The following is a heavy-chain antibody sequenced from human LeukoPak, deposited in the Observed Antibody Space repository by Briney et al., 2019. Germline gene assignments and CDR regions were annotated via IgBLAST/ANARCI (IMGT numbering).Heavy chain of an antibody. V-gene: IGHV3-23*01. D-gene: IGHD6-13*01. CDR2: ISGSGGNT. CDR3: AKGISGFFLSSSWYGY. CDR1: GFTFSSYG. Sequence: PGGSLRLSCAASGFTFSSYGMSWVRQAPGKGLEWVSAISGSGGNTYYADSVKGRFTISRDNSKNTLYLQMNSLRAEDTAVYYCAKGISGFFLSSSWYGYWGQGTLVTVSS. J-gene: IGHJ4*02.